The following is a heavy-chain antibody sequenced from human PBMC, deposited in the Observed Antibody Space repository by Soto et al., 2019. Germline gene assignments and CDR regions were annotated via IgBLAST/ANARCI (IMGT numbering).Heavy chain of an antibody. Sequence: EVQLVESGGGLVQPGESLRLSCATSGFTFSDYNMNWVRQAPGKGLEWVSYIGGDGSPIFYADSVKGRFTTSRDSAENSLYLQMDNLRADDTALYFCARGLGSSWFFLWGQGTLVTVSS. V-gene: IGHV3-48*01. CDR2: IGGDGSPI. J-gene: IGHJ5*02. D-gene: IGHD6-13*01. CDR1: GFTFSDYN. CDR3: ARGLGSSWFFL.